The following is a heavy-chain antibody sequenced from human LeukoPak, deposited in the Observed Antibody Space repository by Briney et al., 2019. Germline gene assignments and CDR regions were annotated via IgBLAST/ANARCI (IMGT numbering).Heavy chain of an antibody. V-gene: IGHV1-2*02. J-gene: IGHJ4*02. CDR3: ARWMATVTTPDY. Sequence: SVKVSCKASGYTFNGFYLHWVRPAPGQGLEWMGWINPNSGGTNYAQKFQGRVTMTRDTSISTAYMELSRLRSDDTAVYYCARWMATVTTPDYWGQGTLVTVSS. CDR2: INPNSGGT. D-gene: IGHD4-11*01. CDR1: GYTFNGFY.